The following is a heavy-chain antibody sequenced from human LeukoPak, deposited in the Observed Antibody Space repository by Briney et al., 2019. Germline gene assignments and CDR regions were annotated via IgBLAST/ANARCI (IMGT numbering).Heavy chain of an antibody. Sequence: PGGSLRLSCAASGFTFSSYAMHWVRQAPGKGLEYVSAISSNGGSTYYANSVKGRFTISRDNSKNTLYLQMGSPRAEDMAVYYCARVVYYDSSGYLGYWGQGTLVTVSS. CDR2: ISSNGGST. V-gene: IGHV3-64*01. CDR3: ARVVYYDSSGYLGY. J-gene: IGHJ4*02. CDR1: GFTFSSYA. D-gene: IGHD3-22*01.